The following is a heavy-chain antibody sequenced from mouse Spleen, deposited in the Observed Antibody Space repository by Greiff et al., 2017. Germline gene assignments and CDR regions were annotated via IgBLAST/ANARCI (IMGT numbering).Heavy chain of an antibody. CDR3: ATYYRYDAWFAY. D-gene: IGHD2-14*01. CDR1: GFNIKDYY. V-gene: IGHV14-2*01. J-gene: IGHJ3*01. Sequence: EVKLVESGAELVKPGASVKLSCTASGFNIKDYYMHWVKQRTEQGLEWIGRIDPEDGETKYAPKFQGKATITADTSSNTAYLQLSSLTSEDTAVYYCATYYRYDAWFAYWGQGTLVTVSA. CDR2: IDPEDGET.